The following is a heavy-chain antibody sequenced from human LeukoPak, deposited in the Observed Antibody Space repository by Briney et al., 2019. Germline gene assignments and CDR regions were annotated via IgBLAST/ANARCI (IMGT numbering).Heavy chain of an antibody. V-gene: IGHV3-23*01. D-gene: IGHD6-13*01. Sequence: GGSLRLSCAASGFTFSSYAMSWVRQAPGKGLEWVSAISGSGGSTYYADSVKGRFTISRDNSKNTLYLQMNSLRAEDTAVYYCTKEYVGSSWPWGFDYWGQGTLVTVSS. CDR1: GFTFSSYA. J-gene: IGHJ4*02. CDR2: ISGSGGST. CDR3: TKEYVGSSWPWGFDY.